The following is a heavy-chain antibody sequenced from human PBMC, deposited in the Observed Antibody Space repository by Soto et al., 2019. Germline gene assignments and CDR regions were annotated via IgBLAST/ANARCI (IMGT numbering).Heavy chain of an antibody. CDR1: GGTFSSYA. CDR2: IIPIFGTA. CDR3: AREEAYCGGDCYSDY. Sequence: QVQLVQSGAKVKKPGSSVKVSCKASGGTFSSYAISWVRQAPGQGLEWMGGIIPIFGTANYAQKFQGRVTITADESTSTAYMELSSLRSEDTAVYYCAREEAYCGGDCYSDYWGQGTLVTVSS. V-gene: IGHV1-69*01. J-gene: IGHJ4*02. D-gene: IGHD2-21*02.